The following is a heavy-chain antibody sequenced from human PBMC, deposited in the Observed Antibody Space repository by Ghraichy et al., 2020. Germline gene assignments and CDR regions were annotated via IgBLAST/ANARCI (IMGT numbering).Heavy chain of an antibody. CDR2: IYYSGST. V-gene: IGHV4-59*01. D-gene: IGHD6-25*01. Sequence: SQTLSLTCTVSGGSISSYYWSWIRQPPGKGLEWIGYIYYSGSTNYNPSLKSRVTISVDTSKNQFSLKLSSVTAADTAVYYCARSFEGPEGRPYYYGMDVWGQGTTVTVSS. J-gene: IGHJ6*02. CDR3: ARSFEGPEGRPYYYGMDV. CDR1: GGSISSYY.